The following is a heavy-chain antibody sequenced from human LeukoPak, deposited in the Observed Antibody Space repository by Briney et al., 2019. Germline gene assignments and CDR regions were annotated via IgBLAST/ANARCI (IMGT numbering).Heavy chain of an antibody. CDR2: INPNSGGT. Sequence: ASVKVSCKASGYTFTGYYMHWVRQAPGQVLAWMGWINPNSGGTNYAQKFQGRVTMTRDTSISTAYMELSRLRSDDTAVYYCARGVRYYYDSSGYYYDYWGQGTLVTVSS. D-gene: IGHD3-22*01. CDR1: GYTFTGYY. CDR3: ARGVRYYYDSSGYYYDY. J-gene: IGHJ4*02. V-gene: IGHV1-2*02.